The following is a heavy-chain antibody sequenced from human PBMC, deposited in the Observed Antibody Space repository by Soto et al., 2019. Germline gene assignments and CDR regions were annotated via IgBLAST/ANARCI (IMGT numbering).Heavy chain of an antibody. CDR1: GFTFSSYG. D-gene: IGHD4-17*01. Sequence: ESGGGVVQPGRSLRLSCAASGFTFSSYGMHWVRQAPGKGLEWVAVISYDGSNKYYADSVKGRFTISRDNSKNTLYLQMNSLRAEDTAVYYCAKTPVSPYGDYFDYWGQGTLVTVSS. V-gene: IGHV3-30*18. CDR3: AKTPVSPYGDYFDY. CDR2: ISYDGSNK. J-gene: IGHJ4*02.